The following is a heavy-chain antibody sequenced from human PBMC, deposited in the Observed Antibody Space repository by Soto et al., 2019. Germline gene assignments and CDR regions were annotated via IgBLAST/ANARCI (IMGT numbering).Heavy chain of an antibody. CDR3: ASGHYYDSSGYFGALDI. CDR2: IYTGDSDT. CDR1: GYSFTSYW. V-gene: IGHV5-51*01. J-gene: IGHJ3*02. Sequence: PGESLKISCKCSGYSFTSYWIGLVRQVPGKGLEWMGIIYTGDSDTRYSPSFQGQVTISADKSISTAYLQWSSLKASDTAMYYCASGHYYDSSGYFGALDIWGQGTMVTVSS. D-gene: IGHD3-22*01.